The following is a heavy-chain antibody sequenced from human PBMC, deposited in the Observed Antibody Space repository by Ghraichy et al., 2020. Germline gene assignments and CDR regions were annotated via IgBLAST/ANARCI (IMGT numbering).Heavy chain of an antibody. Sequence: LSLTCAASGFTFSSYWMHWVRQDPGKGLVWVSRIKSDGSSPIYADSVKGRFTISRDNAKNTLYLQMNSLRAEDTAVYHCARDPLSWGSSMDVWGQGTTLTVS. CDR3: ARDPLSWGSSMDV. V-gene: IGHV3-74*01. CDR2: IKSDGSSP. CDR1: GFTFSSYW. D-gene: IGHD3-16*01. J-gene: IGHJ6*02.